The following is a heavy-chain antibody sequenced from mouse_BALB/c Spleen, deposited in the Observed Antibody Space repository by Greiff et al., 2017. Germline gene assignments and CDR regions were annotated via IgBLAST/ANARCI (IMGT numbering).Heavy chain of an antibody. J-gene: IGHJ4*01. Sequence: QVQLKESGPGILQPSQTLSLTCSFSGFSLSTSGMGVSWIRQPSGKGLEWLAHIYWDDDKRYNPSLKSRLTISKDTSSNQVFLKITSVDTADTATYYCARRYDYDPPMDYWGQGTSVTVSS. CDR3: ARRYDYDPPMDY. V-gene: IGHV8-12*01. CDR2: IYWDDDK. CDR1: GFSLSTSGMG. D-gene: IGHD2-4*01.